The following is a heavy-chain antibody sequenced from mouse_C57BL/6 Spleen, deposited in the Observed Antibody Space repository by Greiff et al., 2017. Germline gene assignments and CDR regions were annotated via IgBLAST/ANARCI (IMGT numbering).Heavy chain of an antibody. J-gene: IGHJ2*01. D-gene: IGHD4-1*01. Sequence: EVQLQESGGGLVKPGGSLKLSCAASGFTFSDYGMHWVRQAPEKGLEWVAYISSGSSTIYYADTVKGRFTISRDNAKNTLFLQMTSLRSEDTAMYYCARGTLGDWGQGTTLTVSS. CDR3: ARGTLGD. V-gene: IGHV5-17*01. CDR2: ISSGSSTI. CDR1: GFTFSDYG.